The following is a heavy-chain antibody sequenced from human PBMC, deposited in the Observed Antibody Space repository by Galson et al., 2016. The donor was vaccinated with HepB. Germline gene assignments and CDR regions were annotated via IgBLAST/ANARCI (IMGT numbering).Heavy chain of an antibody. CDR1: GGSISSGGYY. J-gene: IGHJ6*02. V-gene: IGHV4-31*03. CDR3: ARVFNGLDV. CDR2: ISYTGST. Sequence: TLSLTCTVSGGSISSGGYYWSWILQYPGKGLEWIGYISYTGSTYYNPSLKSRVSISVDTSKNQFSLNLSSVTAADTAVYYCARVFNGLDVWGQGTTVIVS.